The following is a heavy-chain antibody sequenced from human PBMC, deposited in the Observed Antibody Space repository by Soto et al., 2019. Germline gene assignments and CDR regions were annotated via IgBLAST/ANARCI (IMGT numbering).Heavy chain of an antibody. D-gene: IGHD6-6*01. CDR1: GGSISSGGYY. Sequence: TSETLSLTCTVSGGSISSGGYYWSWIHQHPGKGLEWIGYIYYSGSTYYNPSLKSRVTISVDTSKNQFSLKLSSVTAADTAVYYCARAVDSYSSSSEGVGYYFDYWGQGTLVTVSS. CDR3: ARAVDSYSSSSEGVGYYFDY. CDR2: IYYSGST. J-gene: IGHJ4*02. V-gene: IGHV4-31*03.